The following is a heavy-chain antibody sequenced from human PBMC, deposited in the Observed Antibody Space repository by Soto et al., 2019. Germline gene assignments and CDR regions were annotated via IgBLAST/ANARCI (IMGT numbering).Heavy chain of an antibody. J-gene: IGHJ6*02. Sequence: PGRSLRLSCAASAFTFSNAWMRCVRQAPGKGLEWVGRTKSKTDGGTTDYAAPVTGRFTISRGDSKNTLYLHMNSLKTEDTAVHSCTGNTSAAWGNYYCYCMDVWGQGTTVTVSS. CDR3: TGNTSAAWGNYYCYCMDV. D-gene: IGHD2-15*01. CDR1: AFTFSNAW. V-gene: IGHV3-15*01. CDR2: TKSKTDGGTT.